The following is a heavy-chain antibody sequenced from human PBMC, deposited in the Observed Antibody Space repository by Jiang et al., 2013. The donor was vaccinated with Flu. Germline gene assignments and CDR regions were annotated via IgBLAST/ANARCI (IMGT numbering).Heavy chain of an antibody. D-gene: IGHD3-22*01. CDR1: GDSINHYY. V-gene: IGHV4-59*08. J-gene: IGHJ4*02. Sequence: VKPSETLSLTCTVSGDSINHYYWSWIRQPPRKGLEWIGYIYYSGSTNYNPSLKSRVTISVDTSKNQFSLKLSSVTAADTAVYYCARHPQRFYYDTSGYCDYWGQGTLVTVSS. CDR3: ARHPQRFYYDTSGYCDY. CDR2: IYYSGST.